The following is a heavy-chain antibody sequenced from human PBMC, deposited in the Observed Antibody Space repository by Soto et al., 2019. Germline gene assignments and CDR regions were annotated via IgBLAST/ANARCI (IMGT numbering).Heavy chain of an antibody. D-gene: IGHD3-10*01. CDR2: INAGNGNT. V-gene: IGHV1-3*01. CDR3: ARGALWFGEFADI. CDR1: GYTFTSYA. Sequence: QVQLVQSGAEVKKXGASVKVSCKASGYTFTSYAMHWVRQAPGQRLEWMGWINAGNGNTKYSQKFQGRVTITRDTSASTAYMELSSLRSEDTAVYYCARGALWFGEFADIWGQGTMVTVSS. J-gene: IGHJ3*02.